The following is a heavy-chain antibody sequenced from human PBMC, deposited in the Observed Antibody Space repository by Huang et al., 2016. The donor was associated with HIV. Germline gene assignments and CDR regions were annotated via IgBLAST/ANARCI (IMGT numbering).Heavy chain of an antibody. CDR2: IYWDDDK. J-gene: IGHJ4*02. V-gene: IGHV2-5*02. Sequence: QITLKESGPTVVKPTQTLTLTCTFSGFSLSSSGVGVGWIRQPPGKALEWLALIYWDDDKRYSPSLNSRLTITKDTSRNQVVLTMTNMAPVDTATYYCAHIMVGWIGAPRKRSFDYWGQGTLVTVSS. D-gene: IGHD2-15*01. CDR3: AHIMVGWIGAPRKRSFDY. CDR1: GFSLSSSGVG.